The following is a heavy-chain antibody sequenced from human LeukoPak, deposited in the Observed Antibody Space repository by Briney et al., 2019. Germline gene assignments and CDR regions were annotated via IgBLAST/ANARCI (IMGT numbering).Heavy chain of an antibody. CDR2: INHSGST. Sequence: PSETLSLTCAVYGGSFSGYYWSWIRQPPGKGLEWIGEINHSGSTNYNPSLKSRVTISVDTSKNQFSLQLNSVTPEDTAVYYCARASEGGSYSFDYWGQGTLVTVSS. V-gene: IGHV4-34*01. J-gene: IGHJ4*02. D-gene: IGHD1-26*01. CDR1: GGSFSGYY. CDR3: ARASEGGSYSFDY.